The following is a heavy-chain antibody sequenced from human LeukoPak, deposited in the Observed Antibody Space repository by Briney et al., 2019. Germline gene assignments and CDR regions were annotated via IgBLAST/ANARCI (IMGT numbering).Heavy chain of an antibody. D-gene: IGHD3-10*01. V-gene: IGHV1-2*02. J-gene: IGHJ4*02. CDR3: ARERSYYGSGSYSSTDYFDY. CDR2: INPNSGGT. Sequence: ASVKVSCKASGYTFIGYYMHWVRQAPGQGLEWMGWINPNSGGTNYAQKFQGRVTMTRDTSISTAYMELSRLRSDDTAVYYCARERSYYGSGSYSSTDYFDYWGQGTLVTVSS. CDR1: GYTFIGYY.